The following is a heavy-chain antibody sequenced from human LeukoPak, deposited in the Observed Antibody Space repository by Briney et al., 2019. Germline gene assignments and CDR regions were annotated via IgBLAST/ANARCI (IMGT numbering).Heavy chain of an antibody. Sequence: GGSLRLSCAASGFTFSTYWMSWVRQAPGKGLEWVANIKQDGGEKFYADSVKGRFTISRDNSKNSVYLQVNRLRVEDTAVYYCARSPDGFDYWGQGTLVTVSS. CDR1: GFTFSTYW. CDR2: IKQDGGEK. J-gene: IGHJ4*02. V-gene: IGHV3-7*01. D-gene: IGHD1-14*01. CDR3: ARSPDGFDY.